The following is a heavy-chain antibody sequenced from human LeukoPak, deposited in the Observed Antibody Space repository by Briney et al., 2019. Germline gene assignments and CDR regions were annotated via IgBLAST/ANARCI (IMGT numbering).Heavy chain of an antibody. CDR2: INSDGSST. CDR3: ARGEEMVAATPFWFDP. CDR1: GFTFSSYW. J-gene: IGHJ5*02. Sequence: GGSLRLSCAASGFTFSSYWMHWVRQAPGKGLVWVSRINSDGSSTSYADSVKGRFTISRDNAKNSLYLQMNSLRAEDTAVHYCARGEEMVAATPFWFDPWGQGTLVTVSS. D-gene: IGHD2-15*01. V-gene: IGHV3-74*01.